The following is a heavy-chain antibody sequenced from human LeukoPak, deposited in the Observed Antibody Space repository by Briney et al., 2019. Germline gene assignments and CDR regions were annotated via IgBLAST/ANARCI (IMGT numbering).Heavy chain of an antibody. J-gene: IGHJ4*02. D-gene: IGHD6-13*01. CDR3: AKGITGYSSSWYDY. Sequence: PGGSLRLSCAASGFTFSSYAMSWVRQAPGKGLEWVSAISGSGGSTYYADSVKGRFTISRDNSKNTLYLQMNSLRAEDTAVYYCAKGITGYSSSWYDYWGQGTLVTVSS. V-gene: IGHV3-23*01. CDR1: GFTFSSYA. CDR2: ISGSGGST.